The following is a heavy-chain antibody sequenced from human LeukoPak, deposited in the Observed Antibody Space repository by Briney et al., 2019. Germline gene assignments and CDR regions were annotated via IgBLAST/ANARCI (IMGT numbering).Heavy chain of an antibody. Sequence: SETLSLTCTVSGGSISSYYWSWIRQPPGKGLEWIGSIYHSGSTYYNPSLKSRVTISVDTSKNQFSLKLSSVTAADTAVYYCARDDYVWGSYRSFDYWGQGTLVTVSS. CDR3: ARDDYVWGSYRSFDY. CDR1: GGSISSYY. J-gene: IGHJ4*02. CDR2: IYHSGST. V-gene: IGHV4-38-2*02. D-gene: IGHD3-16*02.